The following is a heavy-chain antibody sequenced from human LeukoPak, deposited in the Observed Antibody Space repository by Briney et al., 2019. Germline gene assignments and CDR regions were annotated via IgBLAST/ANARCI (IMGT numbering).Heavy chain of an antibody. Sequence: ASVKVSCKASGYTFTGYYMHWVRQAPGQGLEWMGRINPNSGGTNYAQKFQGRVTMTRNTSISTAYMELSSLRSEDTAVYYCARARPSRGSKHDFWGQGTLVTVSS. J-gene: IGHJ4*02. CDR3: ARARPSRGSKHDF. V-gene: IGHV1-2*06. CDR2: INPNSGGT. D-gene: IGHD3-10*01. CDR1: GYTFTGYY.